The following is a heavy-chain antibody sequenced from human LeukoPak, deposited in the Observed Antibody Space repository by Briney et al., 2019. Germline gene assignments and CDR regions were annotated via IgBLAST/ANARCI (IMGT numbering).Heavy chain of an antibody. J-gene: IGHJ4*02. CDR3: ARGKITFGGVIASIDY. V-gene: IGHV1-2*02. CDR2: INPNSGGT. Sequence: GASVKVSCKASGYTFTGYYMHWVRQAPGQGLEWMGWINPNSGGTNYAQKFQGRVTMTRDTSISTAYMELSRLRSDDTAVYYCARGKITFGGVIASIDYWGQGTLVTVSS. D-gene: IGHD3-16*02. CDR1: GYTFTGYY.